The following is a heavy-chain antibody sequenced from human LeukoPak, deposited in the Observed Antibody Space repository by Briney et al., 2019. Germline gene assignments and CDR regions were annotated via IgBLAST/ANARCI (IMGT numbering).Heavy chain of an antibody. CDR1: GYSISNNYY. Sequence: PSETLSLTCTVSGYSISNNYYWGWIRQPPGKGLEWIGSISQSGSTYYSPSLRGRVTISVDTSKNHFSLKLSSVTVADTALYYCAREPIVAAGLAKDWGQGILVTVSS. V-gene: IGHV4-38-2*02. CDR2: ISQSGST. CDR3: AREPIVAAGLAKD. D-gene: IGHD1-26*01. J-gene: IGHJ4*02.